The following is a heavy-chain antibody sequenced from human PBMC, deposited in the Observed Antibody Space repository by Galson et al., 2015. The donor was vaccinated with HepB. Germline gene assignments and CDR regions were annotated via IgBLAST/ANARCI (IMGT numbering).Heavy chain of an antibody. Sequence: SLRLSCAASGITFSGYWMHWVRQAPGKGLVWVARINSDGSSRYYADSVRGRFTISRDNARNTLFLQMDSLRAEDTALFYCARHSGTYLDYWAQGTLVTVSS. CDR3: ARHSGTYLDY. CDR2: INSDGSSR. J-gene: IGHJ4*02. V-gene: IGHV3-74*01. CDR1: GITFSGYW. D-gene: IGHD1-26*01.